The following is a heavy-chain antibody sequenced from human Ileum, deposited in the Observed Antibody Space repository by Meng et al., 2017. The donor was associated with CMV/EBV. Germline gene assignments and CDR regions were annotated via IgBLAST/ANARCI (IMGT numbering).Heavy chain of an antibody. V-gene: IGHV3-21*01. Sequence: GESLKISCAPSGFIFNSYSMNWVRQAPGKGLEWVSFISSSGSDIQYADSVQGRFTISRDNAKNSLYLQMNSLRAEDTAVYYCARGGYSGSWIIDYWGQGTRVTSSS. CDR2: ISSSGSDI. CDR3: ARGGYSGSWIIDY. CDR1: GFIFNSYS. D-gene: IGHD1-26*01. J-gene: IGHJ4*02.